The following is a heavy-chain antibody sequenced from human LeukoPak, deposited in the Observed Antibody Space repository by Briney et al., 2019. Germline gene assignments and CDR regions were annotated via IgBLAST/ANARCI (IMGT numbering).Heavy chain of an antibody. V-gene: IGHV1-2*02. Sequence: GASVKVSCKASGYTFTGYYMHWVRRAPGQGLEWMGWINPNSGGTNYAQKFQGRVTMTRDTSISTAYMELSRLRSDDTAVYYCAREYCGGDCPGYYGMDVWGQGTTVTVSS. CDR1: GYTFTGYY. D-gene: IGHD2-21*02. CDR2: INPNSGGT. J-gene: IGHJ6*02. CDR3: AREYCGGDCPGYYGMDV.